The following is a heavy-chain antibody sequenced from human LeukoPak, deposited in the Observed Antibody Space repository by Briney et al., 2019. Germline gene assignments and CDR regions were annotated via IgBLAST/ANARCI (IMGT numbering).Heavy chain of an antibody. D-gene: IGHD1-7*01. CDR2: TDSSSSYI. J-gene: IGHJ3*02. CDR3: ARPGITGTMGYGAFDI. V-gene: IGHV3-21*01. CDR1: GFTFSIYS. Sequence: GGSLRLSCAASGFTFSIYSINWVRQAPGKGLEWVSSTDSSSSYIYYADSVKGRFTISRDNAKNSLFLQMNSLRVEDTAVYYCARPGITGTMGYGAFDIWGQGTRVTVSS.